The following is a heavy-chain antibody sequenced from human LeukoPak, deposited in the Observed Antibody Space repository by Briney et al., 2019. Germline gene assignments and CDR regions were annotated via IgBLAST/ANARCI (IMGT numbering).Heavy chain of an antibody. CDR3: ARFDSSGYYVVY. J-gene: IGHJ4*02. CDR2: IYYSRST. Sequence: SESLSLTCTASGGSINSYYWSWIRQPPGKGLEWIGYIYYSRSTNYNPSLKSRVTMSVDTSKNQFSLKLTSVTAADTAVYYCARFDSSGYYVVYWGQGTLVTVSS. CDR1: GGSINSYY. D-gene: IGHD3-22*01. V-gene: IGHV4-59*01.